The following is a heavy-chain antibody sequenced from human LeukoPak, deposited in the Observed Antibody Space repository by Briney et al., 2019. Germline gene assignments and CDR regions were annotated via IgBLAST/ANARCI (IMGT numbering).Heavy chain of an antibody. CDR1: GFTFSSYA. J-gene: IGHJ4*02. D-gene: IGHD3-3*01. CDR3: AKGVDYDFWSYYYFDY. V-gene: IGHV3-23*01. Sequence: PGGSLRLSCAASGFTFSSYAMSGVRQAPGKGREWVSAISGSGGSTYYADSVKGRFTISRDNSKNTLYLQMNCLRDEDTVVYYCAKGVDYDFWSYYYFDYWGQGTLVTVSS. CDR2: ISGSGGST.